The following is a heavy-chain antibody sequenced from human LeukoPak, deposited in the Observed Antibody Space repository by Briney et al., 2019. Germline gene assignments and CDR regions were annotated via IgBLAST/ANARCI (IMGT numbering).Heavy chain of an antibody. J-gene: IGHJ4*02. V-gene: IGHV4-4*07. D-gene: IGHD6-13*01. CDR1: GGSISSYY. CDR2: IYTSGST. CDR3: ARDRQDSSSWGDFDY. Sequence: SETLSLTCTISGGSISSYYWSWIRQPAGKGLEWIGRIYTSGSTNYNPSLKSRVTMSVDTSKNQFSLKLRSVTAADTAVYYCARDRQDSSSWGDFDYWGQGTLVTVSS.